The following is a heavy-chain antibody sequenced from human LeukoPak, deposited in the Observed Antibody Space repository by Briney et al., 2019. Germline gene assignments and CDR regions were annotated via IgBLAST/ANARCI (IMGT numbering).Heavy chain of an antibody. CDR3: AKEGHGTGGFDY. Sequence: GGSLRLSCAASGFTFSSYGMHWVRQAPGKGLEWVAVISYDGSNKYYADSVKGRFTISRDNSKNTLYLQMNSLRAEDTAVYYCAKEGHGTGGFDYWGQGTLVTVSS. J-gene: IGHJ4*02. CDR1: GFTFSSYG. D-gene: IGHD3-10*01. V-gene: IGHV3-30*18. CDR2: ISYDGSNK.